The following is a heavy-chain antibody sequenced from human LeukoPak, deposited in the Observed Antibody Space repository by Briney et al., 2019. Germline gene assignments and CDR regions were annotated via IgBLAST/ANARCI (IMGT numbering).Heavy chain of an antibody. CDR3: AKAYRPFDDTASMDV. V-gene: IGHV3-23*01. CDR1: GFTFSDYA. Sequence: PGGSLRLSCAASGFTFSDYAMTWVRQAPGKGLEGVSAISGTGGNTFYVDSVKGRFTISRDKSRNTLYLQMNSLRVEDTALYYCAKAYRPFDDTASMDVWGQGTTVTVSS. CDR2: ISGTGGNT. J-gene: IGHJ6*02. D-gene: IGHD3-9*01.